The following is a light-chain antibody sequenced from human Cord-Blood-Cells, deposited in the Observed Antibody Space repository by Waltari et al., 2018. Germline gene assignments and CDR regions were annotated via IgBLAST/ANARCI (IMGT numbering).Light chain of an antibody. CDR1: SSNIGSKT. V-gene: IGLV1-44*01. Sequence: QSVLTQPPSASGTPGQRGTISCSGSSSNIGSKTVNWYQQLPGTAPKLLIYSNNQRPSGVPDRFSGSKSGTSASLAISGLQSEDDADYYCAAWDDSLNGYVFGTGTKVTVL. CDR3: AAWDDSLNGYV. CDR2: SNN. J-gene: IGLJ1*01.